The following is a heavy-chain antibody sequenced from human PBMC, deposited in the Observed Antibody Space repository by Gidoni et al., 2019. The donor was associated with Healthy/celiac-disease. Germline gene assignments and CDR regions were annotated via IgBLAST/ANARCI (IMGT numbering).Heavy chain of an antibody. J-gene: IGHJ4*02. CDR3: ARVNQEGFGVDY. V-gene: IGHV3-53*01. CDR2: IYSGGST. D-gene: IGHD3-10*01. Sequence: EVQLVESGGGWIRPGGSRRLPCAASGFTVSSNYMSWVRQAPGKGLEWVSVIYSGGSTYYADSVKGRFTISRDNSKNTLYLQMNSLRAEDTAVYYCARVNQEGFGVDYWGQGTLVTVSS. CDR1: GFTVSSNY.